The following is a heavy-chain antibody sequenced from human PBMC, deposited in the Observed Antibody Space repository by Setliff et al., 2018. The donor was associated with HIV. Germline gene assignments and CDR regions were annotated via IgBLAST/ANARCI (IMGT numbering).Heavy chain of an antibody. CDR1: GASISIYYY. D-gene: IGHD6-19*01. J-gene: IGHJ5*02. CDR2: IYTSGNT. Sequence: SETLSLTCTVSGASISIYYYWSWIRQPAGKGLEWIGRIYTSGNTYYNPSLKSRITLSVDTSKNQFSLRLTSVTASDTAVYYCARIQWLVPGGWFDPWGQGTLVTVSS. CDR3: ARIQWLVPGGWFDP. V-gene: IGHV4-4*07.